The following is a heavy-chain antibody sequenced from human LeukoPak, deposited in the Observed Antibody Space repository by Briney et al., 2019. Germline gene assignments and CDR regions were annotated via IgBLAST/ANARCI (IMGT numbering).Heavy chain of an antibody. Sequence: SETLSLTCTVSGGSISGYYWSWIRQPPGKGLEWIGYIYYSGSTNYDPSLKSRVTISVDTSKNQFSLKLSSVTAADTAVYYCARSSGSYLGDFDYWGQGTLVTVSS. V-gene: IGHV4-59*08. D-gene: IGHD1-26*01. J-gene: IGHJ4*02. CDR1: GGSISGYY. CDR2: IYYSGST. CDR3: ARSSGSYLGDFDY.